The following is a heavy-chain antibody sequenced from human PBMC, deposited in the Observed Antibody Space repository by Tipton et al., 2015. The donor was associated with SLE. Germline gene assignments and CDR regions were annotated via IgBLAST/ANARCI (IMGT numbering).Heavy chain of an antibody. J-gene: IGHJ3*02. CDR1: GFTFSSHW. Sequence: SLRLSCAASGFTFSSHWMHWIRQAPGQGLVWVSRISPDGTSTSHADSVKGRFSISRDNAKNTLHLQMSSLRVGDTAVYYCVTLTMAVRHYAFDIWGQGTMVTVSS. V-gene: IGHV3-74*01. CDR2: ISPDGTST. D-gene: IGHD6-6*01. CDR3: VTLTMAVRHYAFDI.